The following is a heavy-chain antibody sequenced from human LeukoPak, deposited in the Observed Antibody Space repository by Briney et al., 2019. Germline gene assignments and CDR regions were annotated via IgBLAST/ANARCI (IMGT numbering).Heavy chain of an antibody. J-gene: IGHJ3*02. D-gene: IGHD7-27*01. CDR2: INTNTGNP. CDR1: GGTFSSYA. CDR3: ARERGDRDTFDI. Sequence: GASVKVSCKASGGTFSSYAISWVRQAPGQGLEWMGWINTNTGNPTYAQGFTGRLVFSLDTSVSTAYLQISSRKAEDTAAYYCARERGDRDTFDIWGQGTMASVSS. V-gene: IGHV7-4-1*02.